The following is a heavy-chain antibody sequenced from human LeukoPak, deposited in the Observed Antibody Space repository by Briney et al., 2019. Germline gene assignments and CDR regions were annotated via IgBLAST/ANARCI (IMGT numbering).Heavy chain of an antibody. CDR3: AKDQYGGNPQYYFDY. J-gene: IGHJ4*02. Sequence: GGSLRLSCAASGFTFSDYAMSWVRQAPGKGLEWVSGISGNGGFTYNADSVKGRFTISRDNSKNTLYLQMNSLRAEDTAVYYCAKDQYGGNPQYYFDYWGQGTLVTVSS. CDR1: GFTFSDYA. CDR2: ISGNGGFT. D-gene: IGHD4-23*01. V-gene: IGHV3-23*01.